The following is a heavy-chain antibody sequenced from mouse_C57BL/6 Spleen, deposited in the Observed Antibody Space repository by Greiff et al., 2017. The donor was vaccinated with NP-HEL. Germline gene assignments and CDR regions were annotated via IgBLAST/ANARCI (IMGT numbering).Heavy chain of an antibody. CDR2: INPNNGGT. Sequence: VQLQQSGPELVKPGASVKISCKASGYTFTDYYMNWVKQSHGKSLEWIGDINPNNGGTSYNQKFKGKATLTVDKSSSTAYMELRSLTSEDSAVYYCARGGVTTVVAWYFDVWGTGTTVTVSS. J-gene: IGHJ1*03. V-gene: IGHV1-26*01. CDR1: GYTFTDYY. D-gene: IGHD1-1*01. CDR3: ARGGVTTVVAWYFDV.